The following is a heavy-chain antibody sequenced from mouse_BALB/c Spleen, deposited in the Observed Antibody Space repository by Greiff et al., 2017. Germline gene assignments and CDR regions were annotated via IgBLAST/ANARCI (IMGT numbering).Heavy chain of an antibody. V-gene: IGHV1S81*02. CDR3: TRRDRAMLMDY. D-gene: IGHD3-3*01. CDR1: GYTFTSYY. Sequence: QVQLQQSGAELVKPGASVKLSCKASGYTFTSYYMYWVKQRPGQGLEWIGEINPSNGGTNFNEKFKSKATLTVDKSSSTAYMQLSSLTSEDSAVYYCTRRDRAMLMDYWGQGTSVTVSS. J-gene: IGHJ4*01. CDR2: INPSNGGT.